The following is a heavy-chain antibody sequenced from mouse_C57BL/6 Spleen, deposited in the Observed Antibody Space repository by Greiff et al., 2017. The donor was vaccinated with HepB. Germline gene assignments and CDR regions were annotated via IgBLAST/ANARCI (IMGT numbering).Heavy chain of an antibody. V-gene: IGHV1-76*01. J-gene: IGHJ4*01. CDR2: IYPGSGNT. CDR1: GYTFTDYY. Sequence: QVQLQQSGAELVRPGASVKLSCKASGYTFTDYYINWVKQRPGQGLEWIARIYPGSGNTYYNEKFKGKATLTAEKSSSTAYMQLSSLTSEDSAVYFCARGDWDYYAMDYWGQGTSVTVSS. CDR3: ARGDWDYYAMDY.